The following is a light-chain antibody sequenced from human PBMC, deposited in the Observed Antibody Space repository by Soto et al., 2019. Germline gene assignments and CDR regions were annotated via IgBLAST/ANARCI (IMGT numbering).Light chain of an antibody. CDR1: QSVSNNY. J-gene: IGKJ1*01. CDR2: GAS. V-gene: IGKV3-20*01. Sequence: ELVSTQSPGTLTLSPGERATHSCRASQSVSNNYLAWYQQKPGQAPRLLIYGASSRATGTPDRFSGSGSGTDFTLTIRRLEPEDLAVYYCQKYGSSPPWTVGKGTKV. CDR3: QKYGSSPPWT.